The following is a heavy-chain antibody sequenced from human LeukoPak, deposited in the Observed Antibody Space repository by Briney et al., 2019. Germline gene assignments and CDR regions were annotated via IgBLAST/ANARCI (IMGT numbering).Heavy chain of an antibody. CDR3: VRRVRYFGQNDY. J-gene: IGHJ4*02. V-gene: IGHV4-59*08. D-gene: IGHD3-9*01. Sequence: SETLSLTCTVSGDSIRDYNWSWIRQPPGKGLEWVAYLYYSGSTVYNPSLKSRVTISVDTSKKQISLKLSSVTAADSAVYYCVRRVRYFGQNDYWGQGTLVTVSS. CDR2: LYYSGST. CDR1: GDSIRDYN.